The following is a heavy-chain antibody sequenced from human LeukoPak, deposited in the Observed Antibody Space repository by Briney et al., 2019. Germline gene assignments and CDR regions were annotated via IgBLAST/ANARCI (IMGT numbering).Heavy chain of an antibody. CDR3: ARDLVTTLHNHYGMDV. D-gene: IGHD3-22*01. CDR1: GFTVSSNY. CDR2: IYSGGST. J-gene: IGHJ6*02. V-gene: IGHV3-66*01. Sequence: PGGSLRLSCAVSGFTVSSNYMSWVRQARGKGLEWVSVIYSGGSTYYADSVKGRFTISRDNSKNTLYLQMNSLRAEDTAVYYCARDLVTTLHNHYGMDVWGQGTTVTVSS.